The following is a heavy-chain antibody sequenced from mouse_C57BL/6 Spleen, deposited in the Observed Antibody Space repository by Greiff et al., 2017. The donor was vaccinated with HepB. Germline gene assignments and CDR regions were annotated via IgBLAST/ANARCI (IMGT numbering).Heavy chain of an antibody. Sequence: VQLQQSGPELVKPGASVKISCKASGYAFSSSWMNWVKQRPGKGLEWIGRIYPGDGDTNYNGKFKGKATRTADKSSSTAYMQLSSLTSEDSAVYFCARRAMDYWGQGTSVTVSS. J-gene: IGHJ4*01. CDR3: ARRAMDY. CDR1: GYAFSSSW. V-gene: IGHV1-82*01. CDR2: IYPGDGDT.